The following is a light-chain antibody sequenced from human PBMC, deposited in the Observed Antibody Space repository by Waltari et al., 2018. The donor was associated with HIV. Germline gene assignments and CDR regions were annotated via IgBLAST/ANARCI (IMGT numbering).Light chain of an antibody. V-gene: IGLV1-40*01. CDR3: QSYDRSLSVWV. Sequence: QSVLTQPPSVSGAPGQRVTISCTGSSSNTGAGYDVHWYQQLPGTAPRLLIYENTSRPSGVPDRFSGSKSGTSASLAIAGLQDEDEAVYYCQSYDRSLSVWVFGGGTKVTVL. CDR2: ENT. CDR1: SSNTGAGYD. J-gene: IGLJ3*02.